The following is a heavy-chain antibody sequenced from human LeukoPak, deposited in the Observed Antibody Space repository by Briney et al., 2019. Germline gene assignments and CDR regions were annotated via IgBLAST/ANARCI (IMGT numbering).Heavy chain of an antibody. CDR2: INSGGSST. Sequence: GGSLRLSCAASGFTFSSYWMHWVRQAPGKGLVWVSRINSGGSSTSYADSVKGRFTISRDNAKNTLYLQMNSLGAEDTAVYYCARDLSGYDDFDYWGQGTLVTVSS. J-gene: IGHJ4*02. V-gene: IGHV3-74*01. D-gene: IGHD5-12*01. CDR1: GFTFSSYW. CDR3: ARDLSGYDDFDY.